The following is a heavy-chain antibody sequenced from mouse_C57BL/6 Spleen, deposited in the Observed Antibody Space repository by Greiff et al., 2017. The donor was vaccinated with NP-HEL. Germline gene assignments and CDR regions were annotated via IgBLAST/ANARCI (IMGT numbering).Heavy chain of an antibody. CDR3: ARSRIRVYYFDY. V-gene: IGHV1-80*01. J-gene: IGHJ2*01. CDR1: GYAFSSYW. Sequence: QVQLQQSGAELVKPGASVKISCKASGYAFSSYWMNWVKQRPGKGLEWIGQIYPGDGDTNYNGKFKGKATLTADKSSSTAYMQLSSLTSEDSAVYFCARSRIRVYYFDYWGQGTTLTVSS. D-gene: IGHD2-4*01. CDR2: IYPGDGDT.